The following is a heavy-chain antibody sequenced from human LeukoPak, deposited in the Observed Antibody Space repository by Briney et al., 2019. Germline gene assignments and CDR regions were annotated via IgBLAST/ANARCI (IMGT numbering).Heavy chain of an antibody. CDR2: IYHSGST. CDR3: ARIGPPSNYYYYYMDV. CDR1: GGSISSGGYY. V-gene: IGHV4-30-2*01. Sequence: SQTLSLTCTVSGGSISSGGYYWSRIRQPPGKGLEWIGYIYHSGSTYYNPSLKSRVTISVDRSKNQFSLKLSSVTAADTAVYYCARIGPPSNYYYYYMDVWGKGTTVTVSS. J-gene: IGHJ6*03.